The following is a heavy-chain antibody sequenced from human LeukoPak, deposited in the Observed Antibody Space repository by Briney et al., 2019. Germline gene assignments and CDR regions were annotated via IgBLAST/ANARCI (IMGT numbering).Heavy chain of an antibody. Sequence: GGSLRLSCAASGFTFSSNWMRWGRQAPGKGLEWVADIKQDGSEKYYVESVKGRFTISRDNAKNSLYLQMNSLRAEDTAVYYCARGDIAVAGSYNWFDPWGQGTLVTVSS. CDR2: IKQDGSEK. J-gene: IGHJ5*02. CDR1: GFTFSSNW. CDR3: ARGDIAVAGSYNWFDP. V-gene: IGHV3-7*04. D-gene: IGHD6-19*01.